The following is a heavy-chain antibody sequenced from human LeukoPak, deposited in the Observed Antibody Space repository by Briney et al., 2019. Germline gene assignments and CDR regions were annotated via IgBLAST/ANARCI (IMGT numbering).Heavy chain of an antibody. J-gene: IGHJ4*02. CDR3: TKGDITMIPD. CDR2: IYSGGTT. CDR1: GFTVSSNY. V-gene: IGHV3-53*01. D-gene: IGHD3-22*01. Sequence: QPGGSLRLSCAASGFTVSSNYMSWVRQAPGKGLEWVSVIYSGGTTYYADSVKGRFTISRDSSKNTLYLQMNSLRAEDTAVYYCTKGDITMIPDWGQGTLVTVS.